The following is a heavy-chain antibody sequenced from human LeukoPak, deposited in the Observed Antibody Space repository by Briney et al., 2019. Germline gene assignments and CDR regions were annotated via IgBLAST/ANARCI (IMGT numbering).Heavy chain of an antibody. CDR2: ITDDGST. CDR3: AMYRGMTMFDY. Sequence: PSETLSLTCIVSGGYISSSSYYWGWIRQPPGKGLEWIGSITDDGSTSYNPSLKSRVTISVDTSKNQFSLKLSSVTAADTAVYYCAMYRGMTMFDYLGQGTLVTVSS. D-gene: IGHD1-1*01. V-gene: IGHV4-39*01. J-gene: IGHJ4*02. CDR1: GGYISSSSYY.